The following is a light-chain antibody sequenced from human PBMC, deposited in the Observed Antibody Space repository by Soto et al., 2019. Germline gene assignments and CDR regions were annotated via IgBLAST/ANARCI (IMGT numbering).Light chain of an antibody. V-gene: IGKV1-13*02. Sequence: AIQLTQSPSSLSASVGDRVTITCRASQGIIRALAWYQGKPGKPPKLLIYDASTLESGVPSRFSGSGSGTDFTLTISSLQPEDFATYYCQHFNSYLRTFGQGTKVEIK. CDR2: DAS. J-gene: IGKJ1*01. CDR1: QGIIRA. CDR3: QHFNSYLRT.